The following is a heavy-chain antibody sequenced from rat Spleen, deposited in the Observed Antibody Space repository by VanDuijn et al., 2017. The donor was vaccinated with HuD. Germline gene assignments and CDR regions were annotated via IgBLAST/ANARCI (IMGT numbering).Heavy chain of an antibody. Sequence: EVQLVESGGGLVQPGRSLKLSCAASGFTFSDYNMAWVRQAPKKGLEWVATIIYDGTRTHYRDSVKGRFTISRDNAKRTIDLQMDSLRSEDTATYYFATHGTMAARSGYYFDYWGQGVMVTVSS. J-gene: IGHJ2*01. V-gene: IGHV5S10*01. CDR2: IIYDGTRT. CDR1: GFTFSDYN. D-gene: IGHD1-2*01. CDR3: ATHGTMAARSGYYFDY.